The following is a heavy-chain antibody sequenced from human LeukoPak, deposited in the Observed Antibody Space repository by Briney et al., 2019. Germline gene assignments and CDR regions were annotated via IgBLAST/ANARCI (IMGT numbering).Heavy chain of an antibody. CDR3: AKDPGVRYFDWSPFDY. CDR1: GFTFRSYW. CDR2: INQGGSVK. Sequence: GGSLRLSCAASGFTFRSYWMSWVRQAPGKGLEWVANINQGGSVKYYVDSVKGRFTISRDDAKNSLYVQMNSLRDEDTAVYYCAKDPGVRYFDWSPFDYWGQETLVTVSS. D-gene: IGHD3-9*01. V-gene: IGHV3-7*01. J-gene: IGHJ4*02.